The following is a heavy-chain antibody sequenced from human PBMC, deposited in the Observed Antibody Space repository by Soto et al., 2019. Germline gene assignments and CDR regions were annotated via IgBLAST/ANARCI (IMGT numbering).Heavy chain of an antibody. CDR3: ANSASVGGENIGVVIGYWLPSQIKFDY. V-gene: IGHV3-23*01. J-gene: IGHJ4*02. CDR2: ISGSGGST. CDR1: GFTFSSYA. Sequence: PGGSLRLSCAAPGFTFSSYAMSWVRQAPGKGLEWVSAISGSGGSTYYADSVKGRFTISRDNSKNTLYLQMNSLRAEDTAVYYCANSASVGGENIGVVIGYWLPSQIKFDYWGQGTLVTVSS. D-gene: IGHD3-3*01.